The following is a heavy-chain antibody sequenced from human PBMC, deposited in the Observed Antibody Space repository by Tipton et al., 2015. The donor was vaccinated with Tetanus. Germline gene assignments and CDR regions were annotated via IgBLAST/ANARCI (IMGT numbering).Heavy chain of an antibody. Sequence: SLRLSCAASGLTVSSNYMSWVRQAPGKGLEWVSVIYSGGSTYYADSVKGRFTISRDNSKNTLYLQMNSLRAEDTAVYYCASIIAAAGTNYFDYWGQGTLVTVSS. J-gene: IGHJ4*02. D-gene: IGHD6-13*01. CDR3: ASIIAAAGTNYFDY. CDR1: GLTVSSNY. V-gene: IGHV3-53*01. CDR2: IYSGGST.